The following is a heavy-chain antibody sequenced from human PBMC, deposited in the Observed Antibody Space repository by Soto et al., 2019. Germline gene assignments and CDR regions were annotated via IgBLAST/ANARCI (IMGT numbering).Heavy chain of an antibody. CDR3: ASQSSGWAPYYYGSGSAYA. CDR1: GFTFSSYW. Sequence: GGSLRLSCAASGFTFSSYWMHWVRQAPGKGLVWVSRINSDGSSTSYADSVKGRFTISRDNAKSTLYLQMNSLRAEDTAVYYCASQSSGWAPYYYGSGSAYAWGQGT. CDR2: INSDGSST. D-gene: IGHD3-10*01. J-gene: IGHJ5*02. V-gene: IGHV3-74*01.